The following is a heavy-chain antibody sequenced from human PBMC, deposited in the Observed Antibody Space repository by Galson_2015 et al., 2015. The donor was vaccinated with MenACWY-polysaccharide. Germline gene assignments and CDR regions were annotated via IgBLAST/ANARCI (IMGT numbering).Heavy chain of an antibody. D-gene: IGHD2-2*01. CDR2: IRSSGSNT. V-gene: IGHV3-23*01. Sequence: SVIRSSGSNTHYADSVKGRFAISRDNSKNTLSLQMNSLRAEDTAVYYCARVRYSTGKYQFDYWGQGTLVAVSS. CDR3: ARVRYSTGKYQFDY. J-gene: IGHJ4*02.